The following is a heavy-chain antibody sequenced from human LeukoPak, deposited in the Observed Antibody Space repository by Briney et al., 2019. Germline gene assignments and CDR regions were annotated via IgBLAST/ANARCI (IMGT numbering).Heavy chain of an antibody. CDR1: GGSISSYY. D-gene: IGHD6-6*01. V-gene: IGHV4-4*09. CDR2: TYTTGTT. J-gene: IGHJ4*02. CDR3: ARHGGYGSSAAY. Sequence: KPSETLSLTCTVSGGSISSYYRSWIRQPPGKGLEWIGYTYTTGTTNYNPSLKSRVTISVDTSQNQFSLKLTSVTAADTAVYYCARHGGYGSSAAYWGQGTLVTVSS.